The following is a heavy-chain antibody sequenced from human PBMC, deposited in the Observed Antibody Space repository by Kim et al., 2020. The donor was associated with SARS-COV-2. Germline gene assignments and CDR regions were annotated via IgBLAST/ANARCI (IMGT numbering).Heavy chain of an antibody. CDR3: ARGMVRGVLYGMDV. J-gene: IGHJ6*02. Sequence: AHKIQSRVTITADESTSTAYMELSSLRSEDTAVYYCARGMVRGVLYGMDVWGQGTTVTVSS. D-gene: IGHD3-10*01. V-gene: IGHV1-69*01.